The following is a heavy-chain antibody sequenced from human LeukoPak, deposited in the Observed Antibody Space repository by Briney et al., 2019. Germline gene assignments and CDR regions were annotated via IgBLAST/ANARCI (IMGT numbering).Heavy chain of an antibody. CDR1: GFTFSSYA. J-gene: IGHJ6*03. V-gene: IGHV3-23*01. D-gene: IGHD3-10*01. CDR2: ISGSGGST. Sequence: GGSLRLSCAASGFTFSSYAMSWVRQAPGKGLEWVSAISGSGGSTYYADSVKGRFTISRDNSKNTLHLQMNSLRAEDTAVYYCAKVGFGEFNYYYYYMDVWGKGTTVTVSS. CDR3: AKVGFGEFNYYYYYMDV.